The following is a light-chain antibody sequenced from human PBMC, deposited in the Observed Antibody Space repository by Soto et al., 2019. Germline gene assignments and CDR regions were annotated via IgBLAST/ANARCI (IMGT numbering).Light chain of an antibody. CDR1: SSDVGSYNL. CDR3: CSYAGSSTVV. CDR2: EVS. J-gene: IGLJ2*01. Sequence: QSALTQPASVSGSPGQLITISCTGTSSDVGSYNLVSWYQQHPGKAPKLMIYEVSKRPSGVSNRFSGSKSGNTASLTISGLQAEDEADYYCCSYAGSSTVVFGGGTKVTVL. V-gene: IGLV2-23*02.